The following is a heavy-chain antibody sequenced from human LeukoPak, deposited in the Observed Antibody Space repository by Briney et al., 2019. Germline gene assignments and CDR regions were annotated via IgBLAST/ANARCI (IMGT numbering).Heavy chain of an antibody. J-gene: IGHJ4*02. D-gene: IGHD1-1*01. Sequence: GGALRLSCAASGFTFSDYYMSWIRQAPGKGLEWVSYISSRTSDTKYIDSVKGRFTISRDNAKNSLYLQMNSLRAEDTAVYYCTRVGSSGSVDYWGQGTLVTVSS. CDR3: TRVGSSGSVDY. CDR1: GFTFSDYY. V-gene: IGHV3-11*06. CDR2: ISSRTSDT.